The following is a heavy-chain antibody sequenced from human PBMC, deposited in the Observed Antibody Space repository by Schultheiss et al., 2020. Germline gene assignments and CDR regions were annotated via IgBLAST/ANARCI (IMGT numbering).Heavy chain of an antibody. CDR2: ISTSGSTI. CDR1: GFTFSGYE. CDR3: ARGGARGLDY. J-gene: IGHJ4*02. D-gene: IGHD1-26*01. Sequence: GGSLRLSCAASGFTFSGYEFNWVRQAPGKGLEWVSYISTSGSTIYYADSLKGRFTISRYNAKNSLYLLMNSLRAEDTALYYCARGGARGLDYWGQGTLVTVSS. V-gene: IGHV3-48*03.